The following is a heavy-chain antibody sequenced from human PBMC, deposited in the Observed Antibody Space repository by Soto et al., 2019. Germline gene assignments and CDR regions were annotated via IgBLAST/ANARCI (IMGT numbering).Heavy chain of an antibody. V-gene: IGHV4-59*01. CDR1: GGSISSYY. J-gene: IGHJ6*03. Sequence: SETLSLTCTVSGGSISSYYWSWIRQPPGKGLEWIGYIYYSGSTNYNPSLKSRVTISVDTSKNQFSLKLSSVTAADTAVYYCARGGWELRYYYYYYMDGWGKGTTVTVSS. D-gene: IGHD1-26*01. CDR2: IYYSGST. CDR3: ARGGWELRYYYYYYMDG.